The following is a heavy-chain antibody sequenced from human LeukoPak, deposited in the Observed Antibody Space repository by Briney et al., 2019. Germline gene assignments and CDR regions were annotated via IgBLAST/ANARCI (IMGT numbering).Heavy chain of an antibody. CDR1: GFTFSSYS. CDR2: ISYDGSNK. V-gene: IGHV3-30*03. J-gene: IGHJ4*02. D-gene: IGHD2-8*02. Sequence: GGSLRLSCAASGFTFSSYSMNWVRQAPGKGLEWVAVISYDGSNKYYADSVKGRFTISRDNSKNTLYLQMNSLRAEDTAVYYCARESPGGYFDYWGQGTLVTVSS. CDR3: ARESPGGYFDY.